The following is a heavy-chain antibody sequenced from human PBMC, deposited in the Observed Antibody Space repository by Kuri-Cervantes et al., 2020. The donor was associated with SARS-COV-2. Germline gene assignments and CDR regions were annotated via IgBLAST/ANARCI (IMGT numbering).Heavy chain of an antibody. CDR3: ARPYSGSYQSWFDP. J-gene: IGHJ5*02. CDR2: ISYDGSNK. Sequence: GGSLRLSCEDSGVTFSSYAMHWVRQAPGKGLEWVAVISYDGSNKYYADSVKGRFTISRDNSKNTLYLQMNSLRAEDTAVYYCARPYSGSYQSWFDPWGQGTLVTVSS. CDR1: GVTFSSYA. V-gene: IGHV3-30*04. D-gene: IGHD1-26*01.